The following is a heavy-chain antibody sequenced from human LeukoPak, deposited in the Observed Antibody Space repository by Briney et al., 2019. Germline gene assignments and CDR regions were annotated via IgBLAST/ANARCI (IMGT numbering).Heavy chain of an antibody. CDR3: AKVEYSSNIPQH. CDR1: GFIFSGYA. D-gene: IGHD6-6*01. V-gene: IGHV3-23*01. J-gene: IGHJ1*01. CDR2: ISGSDGST. Sequence: GGSLRLSCAASGFIFSGYAMTWVRQAPGKGLEWVSGISGSDGSTYYGDSVKGRFTISRDNSKNTQYLQMNSLRAEDTAVHYCAKVEYSSNIPQHWGQGTLVTVSS.